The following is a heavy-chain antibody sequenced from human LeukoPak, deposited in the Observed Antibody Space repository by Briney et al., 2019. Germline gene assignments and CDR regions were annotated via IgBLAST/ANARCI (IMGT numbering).Heavy chain of an antibody. V-gene: IGHV3-30*03. D-gene: IGHD6-13*01. CDR2: ISYDGSNK. J-gene: IGHJ6*02. Sequence: GGSLRLSCAASGFSFSSYCMHWVRQAPGKGLEWVAVISYDGSNKYYADSVKGRFTISRDNAKNSLYLQMNSLRAEDTAVYYCARHDRKQQLVSPGHYYYYYGMDVWGQGTTVTVSS. CDR1: GFSFSSYC. CDR3: ARHDRKQQLVSPGHYYYYYGMDV.